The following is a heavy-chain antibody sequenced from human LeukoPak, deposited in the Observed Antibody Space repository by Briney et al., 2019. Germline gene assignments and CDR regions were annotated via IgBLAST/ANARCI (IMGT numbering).Heavy chain of an antibody. CDR2: ISGRGSST. Sequence: PGGSLRLSCAASGFTFSSYAMSWVRQAPGKGLGWVSAISGRGSSTYYADSVKGRFTTTKDNSKNTLYLQINSLRAEDTAVYYCAKDPRRWALGDYWGQGTLVTVSS. J-gene: IGHJ4*02. CDR1: GFTFSSYA. V-gene: IGHV3-23*01. CDR3: AKDPRRWALGDY. D-gene: IGHD1-26*01.